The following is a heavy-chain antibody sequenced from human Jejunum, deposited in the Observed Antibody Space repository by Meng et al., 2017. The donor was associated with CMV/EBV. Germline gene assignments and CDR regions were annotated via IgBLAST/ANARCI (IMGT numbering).Heavy chain of an antibody. D-gene: IGHD3-10*01. V-gene: IGHV4-59*01. CDR2: IYYSGST. J-gene: IGHJ4*02. Sequence: GGSISSYYWIWIRQPPGKGLEWIGYIYYSGSTNYNPSLKSRVTISVDTSKNQFSLKLSSVTAADTAVYYCARTLLWFGASYYFDYWGQGTLVTVSS. CDR1: GGSISSYY. CDR3: ARTLLWFGASYYFDY.